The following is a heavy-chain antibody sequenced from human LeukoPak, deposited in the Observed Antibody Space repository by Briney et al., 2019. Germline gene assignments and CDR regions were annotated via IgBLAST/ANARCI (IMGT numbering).Heavy chain of an antibody. CDR1: GFTFSSYW. V-gene: IGHV3-7*05. J-gene: IGHJ4*02. Sequence: GGSLRLSCVASGFTFSSYWMDWVRQAPGKGLEWVANLKPDGRDKYYTDSVKGRFTISRDNAKGSLYLQMNSLRAEDTAVYYCVRDLDFWGQGTLVTVSS. CDR3: VRDLDF. CDR2: LKPDGRDK.